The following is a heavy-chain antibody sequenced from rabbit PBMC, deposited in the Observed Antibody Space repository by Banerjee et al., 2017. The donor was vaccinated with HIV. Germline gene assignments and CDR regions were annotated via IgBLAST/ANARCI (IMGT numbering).Heavy chain of an antibody. V-gene: IGHV1S45*01. J-gene: IGHJ4*01. Sequence: QEQLEESGGGLVTPGGTLTLSCKASGFDFSTYGVIWVRQAPGKGLEWIACIDAGGSGSPAYANWAKGRFTISKTSSTTVTLQMTSLTAADTATYFCARDGGYADYGYALNLWGQGTLVTVS. CDR3: ARDGGYADYGYALNL. CDR1: GFDFSTYG. D-gene: IGHD6-1*01. CDR2: IDAGGSGSP.